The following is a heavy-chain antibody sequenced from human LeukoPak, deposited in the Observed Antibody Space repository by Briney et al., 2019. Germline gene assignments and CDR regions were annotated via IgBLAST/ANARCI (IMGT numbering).Heavy chain of an antibody. CDR1: GYTFTGYY. CDR3: ARGMSGPYYYDSSGPDTFDY. J-gene: IGHJ4*02. V-gene: IGHV1-2*04. Sequence: ASVKVSCKASGYTFTGYYMHWVRQAPGQGLEWMGWINPNSGGTNYAQKFQGWVTMTRDTSISTAYMELSSLRSEDRAVYYCARGMSGPYYYDSSGPDTFDYWGQGTLVTVSS. CDR2: INPNSGGT. D-gene: IGHD3-22*01.